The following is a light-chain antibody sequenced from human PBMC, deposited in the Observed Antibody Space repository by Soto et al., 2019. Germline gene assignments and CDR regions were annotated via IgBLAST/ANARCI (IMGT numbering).Light chain of an antibody. CDR2: EGS. CDR1: SSDVGSYNL. J-gene: IGLJ1*01. CDR3: CSYARSSTYV. Sequence: QSALTQPASVSGSPEQSITISCTGTSSDVGSYNLVSWYQQHPGKAPKLMIYEGSKRPSGVSNRFSGSKSGNTASLTISGLQAEDEADYYCCSYARSSTYVFGTGIKVTV. V-gene: IGLV2-23*01.